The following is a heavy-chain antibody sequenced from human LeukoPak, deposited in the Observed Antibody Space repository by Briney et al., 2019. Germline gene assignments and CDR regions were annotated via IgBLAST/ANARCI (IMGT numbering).Heavy chain of an antibody. D-gene: IGHD2-21*02. CDR2: INHSGST. CDR1: GGSFSGYY. V-gene: IGHV4-34*01. Sequence: SETLSLTCAVYGGSFSGYYWSWIRQPPGKGLEWIGEINHSGSTNYNPSLKSRVTISVDTSKNQFSLELSSVTAADTAVYYCARAGGDPLVDAFDIWGQGTMVTVSS. J-gene: IGHJ3*02. CDR3: ARAGGDPLVDAFDI.